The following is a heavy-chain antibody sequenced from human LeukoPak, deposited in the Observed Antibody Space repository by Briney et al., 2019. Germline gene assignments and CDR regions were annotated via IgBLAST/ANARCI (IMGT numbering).Heavy chain of an antibody. D-gene: IGHD4-23*01. Sequence: SPTLSLTCALSGDSVSNNIIAWNWIRWRPSRGLEWLGRTAYRSKWSTDYALSVRGRISINPDTSKNQISLQLNSVTPEDTAVYYCARNSVAMDVWGQGTTVTVSS. V-gene: IGHV6-1*01. CDR1: GDSVSNNIIA. CDR2: TAYRSKWST. CDR3: ARNSVAMDV. J-gene: IGHJ6*02.